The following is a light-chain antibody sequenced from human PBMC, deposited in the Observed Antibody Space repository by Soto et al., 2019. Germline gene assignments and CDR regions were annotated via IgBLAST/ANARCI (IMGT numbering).Light chain of an antibody. CDR3: SSYTSSSTYVV. J-gene: IGLJ2*01. Sequence: QSALTQPASVSGSPGQSITFSCTGTSSDVGGYNYVSWYQQHPGKAPKLMIYEVSNRPSGVSNRFSGSKSGNTASLTISGLQAEDEADYYCSSYTSSSTYVVFGGGTKLTVL. CDR1: SSDVGGYNY. CDR2: EVS. V-gene: IGLV2-14*01.